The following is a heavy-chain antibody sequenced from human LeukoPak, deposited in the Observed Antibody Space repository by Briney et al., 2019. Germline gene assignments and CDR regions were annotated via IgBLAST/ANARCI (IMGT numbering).Heavy chain of an antibody. J-gene: IGHJ4*02. CDR2: ISGSGGST. Sequence: LSGGSLRLSCAASGFTFGSYAMSWVRQAPGKGLEWVSAISGSGGSTYYADSVKGRFTISRDNSKNTLYLQMNSLRAEDTAVYYCAKDPILSGYDFWGQGTLVTVSS. V-gene: IGHV3-23*01. CDR3: AKDPILSGYDF. D-gene: IGHD5-12*01. CDR1: GFTFGSYA.